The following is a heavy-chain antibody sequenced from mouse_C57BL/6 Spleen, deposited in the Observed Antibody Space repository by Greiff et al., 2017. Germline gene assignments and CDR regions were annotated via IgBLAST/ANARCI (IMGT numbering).Heavy chain of an antibody. J-gene: IGHJ2*01. CDR2: ISYDGSN. CDR1: GYSITSGYY. CDR3: ARDGYDDGYFDY. D-gene: IGHD2-2*01. V-gene: IGHV3-6*01. Sequence: DVKLQESGPGLVKPSQSLSLTCSVTGYSITSGYYWNWIRQFPGNKLEWMGYISYDGSNNYNPSLKNRISITRDTSKNQFFLKLNSVTTEDTATYYCARDGYDDGYFDYWGQGTTLTVSS.